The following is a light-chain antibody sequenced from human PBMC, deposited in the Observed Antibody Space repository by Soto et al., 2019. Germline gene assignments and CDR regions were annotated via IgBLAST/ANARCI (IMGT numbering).Light chain of an antibody. CDR3: QQYNSYPIT. CDR2: KAS. V-gene: IGKV1-5*03. J-gene: IGKJ5*01. Sequence: DIQMTQSPSTLSASVGDRVTITCRASQSSSSWLAWYQQKPGKAPKSLIYKASSLESGVPSRFSGGGSGTEFTLTISSLQPDDFATYYCQQYNSYPITFGQGTRLEIK. CDR1: QSSSSW.